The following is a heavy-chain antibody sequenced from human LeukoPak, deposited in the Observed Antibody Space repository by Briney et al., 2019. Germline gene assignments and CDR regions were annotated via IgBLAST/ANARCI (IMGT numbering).Heavy chain of an antibody. CDR3: ARDLDGDYDY. CDR1: GGTFTSYA. D-gene: IGHD4-17*01. CDR2: INPNSGGT. J-gene: IGHJ4*02. V-gene: IGHV1-2*02. Sequence: ASVKVSCKASGGTFTSYAINWVRQAPGQGLEWMGWINPNSGGTNYAQKFQGRVTMTRDTSISTAYMELSRLRSDDTAVYYCARDLDGDYDYWGQGTLVTVSS.